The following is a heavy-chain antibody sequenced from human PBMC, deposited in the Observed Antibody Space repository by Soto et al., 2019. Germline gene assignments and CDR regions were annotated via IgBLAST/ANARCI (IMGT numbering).Heavy chain of an antibody. D-gene: IGHD4-17*01. V-gene: IGHV3-23*01. J-gene: IGHJ6*02. CDR2: ISGSGGST. CDR3: AKDRGGDYASEYYYYYGMDV. Sequence: GGSLKPSCAAFGFPLSSYAMTWGPPAPGKGLGWVSAISGSGGSTYYADSVKGRFTISRDNSKNTLYLQMNSLRAEDTAVYYCAKDRGGDYASEYYYYYGMDVWGQGTTVTVSS. CDR1: GFPLSSYA.